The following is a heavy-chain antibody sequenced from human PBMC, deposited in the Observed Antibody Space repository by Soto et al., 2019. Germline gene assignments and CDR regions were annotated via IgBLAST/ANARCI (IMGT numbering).Heavy chain of an antibody. CDR2: ISSDGTTT. J-gene: IGHJ1*01. D-gene: IGHD2-8*01. Sequence: EVQLVQSGGGLAQPGKSLRLSCAASGFTFRKFWMHWVRQVPGKGPVWVSYISSDGTTTDYADSVKGRFTISRDNAKDTLYLQMDSLRAEETAVYYCAIQDCTNDVCLEAAVTVGGAAEAWGQGTLVTVSS. CDR3: AIQDCTNDVCLEAAVTVGGAAEA. CDR1: GFTFRKFW. V-gene: IGHV3-74*01.